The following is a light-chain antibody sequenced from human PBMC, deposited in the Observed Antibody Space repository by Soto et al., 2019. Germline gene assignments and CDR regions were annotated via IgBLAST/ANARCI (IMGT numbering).Light chain of an antibody. J-gene: IGKJ3*01. CDR3: QQYANLPFT. CDR2: DAS. CDR1: QDISNY. Sequence: DIQMPQSPSSLSASVRDRVTITCQASQDISNYLNWYQHKPGKAPKLLICDASNLEPGVPSRFSGSGSGTDFTFTISSLQPEDIATYYCQQYANLPFTFGPGTKVDIK. V-gene: IGKV1-33*01.